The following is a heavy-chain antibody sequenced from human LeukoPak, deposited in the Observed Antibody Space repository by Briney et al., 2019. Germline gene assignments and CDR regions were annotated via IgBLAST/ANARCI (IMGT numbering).Heavy chain of an antibody. D-gene: IGHD2-15*01. CDR3: AKAPGYCSGGSCYDI. CDR1: GFTFSSYA. J-gene: IGHJ3*02. CDR2: ISYDGSNE. Sequence: TGGSLRLSCAASGFTFSSYAMHWVRQAPGKGLEWVAVISYDGSNEYYADSVKGRFTISRDNSKNTLYLQMNSLRAEDTAVYYCAKAPGYCSGGSCYDIWGQGTMVTVSS. V-gene: IGHV3-30-3*01.